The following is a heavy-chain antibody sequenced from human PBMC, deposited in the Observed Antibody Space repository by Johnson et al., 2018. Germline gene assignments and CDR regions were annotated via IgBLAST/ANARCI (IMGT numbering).Heavy chain of an antibody. V-gene: IGHV4-59*01. Sequence: QVQLVESGPGLVKPSETLLLTCTVSGVSIGTYYWSWIRQSPERGLEWIGYVYYTGNTKYNPSLKSRVTISVDTSRDQFSLRLPSVTAADPAVYYGAGGRYGGLSPFDSWGQGTLVTVSA. CDR1: GVSIGTYY. CDR3: AGGRYGGLSPFDS. D-gene: IGHD3-10*01. CDR2: VYYTGNT. J-gene: IGHJ4*02.